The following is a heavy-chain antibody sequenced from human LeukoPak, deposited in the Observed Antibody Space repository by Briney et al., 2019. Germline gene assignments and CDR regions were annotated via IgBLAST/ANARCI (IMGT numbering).Heavy chain of an antibody. CDR2: ITNDGSST. CDR3: ARSPTYYYGMDV. J-gene: IGHJ6*02. V-gene: IGHV3-74*01. D-gene: IGHD4-11*01. CDR1: GLTFSSHW. Sequence: QTGGSLRLSCAASGLTFSSHWMHWVRQAPGKGLVWVSRITNDGSSTTYADSVKGRFTISRDNSKNTPYLQMNSLRAEDTAVYYCARSPTYYYGMDVWGQGTTVTVSS.